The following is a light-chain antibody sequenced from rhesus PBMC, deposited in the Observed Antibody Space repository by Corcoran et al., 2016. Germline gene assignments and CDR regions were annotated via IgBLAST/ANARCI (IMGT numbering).Light chain of an antibody. CDR3: QHGYSTPFT. CDR2: AAS. J-gene: IGKJ3*01. Sequence: DIQMSKSPSSLSASVGDKVNITCRASQGIRNALAWYQQKPGKDPKLLIYAASSLERGVPSRFSCSRAGTDVTLTISSLQPEDFATYYCQHGYSTPFTFGPGTKLDIK. V-gene: IGKV1-33*02. CDR1: QGIRNA.